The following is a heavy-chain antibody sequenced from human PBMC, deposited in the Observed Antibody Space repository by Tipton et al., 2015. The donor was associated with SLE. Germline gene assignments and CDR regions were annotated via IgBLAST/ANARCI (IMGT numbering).Heavy chain of an antibody. Sequence: SLRLSCAASGFTFSSYAMSWVRQAPGKGLEWVSVIYSGGSSTYYADSVKGRFTISRDNSKNTLYLQMNSLRAEDTAVYYCAKGRTMVRGAVDYWGQGTLVTVPS. D-gene: IGHD3-10*01. CDR1: GFTFSSYA. V-gene: IGHV3-23*03. CDR2: IYSGGSST. CDR3: AKGRTMVRGAVDY. J-gene: IGHJ4*02.